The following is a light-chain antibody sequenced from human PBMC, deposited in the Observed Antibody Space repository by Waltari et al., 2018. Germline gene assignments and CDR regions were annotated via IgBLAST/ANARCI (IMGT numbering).Light chain of an antibody. J-gene: IGLJ3*02. CDR2: EDN. Sequence: NFMLTQPHSVSESPGKTVTISCTGSSGSIASNYGQGYQQRPGSAPTTVIYEDNQRPSGVPDRFSGSIDSSSNSASLTISGLKTEDEADYYCQSYDSSLWVFGGGTKLTVL. CDR3: QSYDSSLWV. CDR1: SGSIASNY. V-gene: IGLV6-57*02.